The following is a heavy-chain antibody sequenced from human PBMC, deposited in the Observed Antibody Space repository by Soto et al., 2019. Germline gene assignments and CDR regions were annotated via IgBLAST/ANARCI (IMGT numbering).Heavy chain of an antibody. CDR1: GGSISSSNW. D-gene: IGHD3-10*01. J-gene: IGHJ4*02. CDR2: IYHSGNT. Sequence: SETLSLTCAVSGGSISSSNWWSWVRQPPGKGLEWIGEIYHSGNTNYNPSLKSRVTMAVDKSRNQFSLKLSSVTAADTAVYYCSRSWGEGRVEHWGQGTLVTVS. CDR3: SRSWGEGRVEH. V-gene: IGHV4-4*02.